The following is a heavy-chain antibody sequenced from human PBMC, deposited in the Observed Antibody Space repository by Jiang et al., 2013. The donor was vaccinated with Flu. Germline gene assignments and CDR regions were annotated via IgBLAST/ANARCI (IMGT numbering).Heavy chain of an antibody. D-gene: IGHD4-17*01. CDR1: GYSFTSYW. V-gene: IGHV5-51*01. Sequence: SGYSFTSYWIGWVRQMPGKGLEWMGIIYPGDSDTRYSPSFQGQVTISADKSISTAYLQWSSLKASDTAMYYCARQGVDYGDYGPGVDYWGQGTLVTVSS. J-gene: IGHJ4*02. CDR2: IYPGDSDT. CDR3: ARQGVDYGDYGPGVDY.